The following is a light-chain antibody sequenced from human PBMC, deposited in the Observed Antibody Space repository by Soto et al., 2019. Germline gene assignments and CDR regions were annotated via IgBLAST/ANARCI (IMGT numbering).Light chain of an antibody. CDR1: SSDVGTYNY. J-gene: IGLJ1*01. Sequence: QSALTQPASVSVSPGQSITISCTGTSSDVGTYNYVSLYQHHPGKAPKLIIYEVSNRPSGVSNRFSGSKSGSTASLTISGLQAEDEADYHCTSYTRDTALVFGTGTNGTVL. CDR3: TSYTRDTALV. V-gene: IGLV2-14*01. CDR2: EVS.